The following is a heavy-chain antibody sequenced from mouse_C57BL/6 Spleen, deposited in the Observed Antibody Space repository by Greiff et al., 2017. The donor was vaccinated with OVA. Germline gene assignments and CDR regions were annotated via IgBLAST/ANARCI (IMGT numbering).Heavy chain of an antibody. CDR1: GYTFTSYW. V-gene: IGHV1-52*01. CDR3: ARSNWERAYYYAMDY. CDR2: IDPSDSET. Sequence: QVQLQQPGAELVRPGSSVKLSCKASGYTFTSYWMHWVKQRPIQGLEWIGNIDPSDSETHYNQKFKDKATLTVDKSSSTAYMQLSSLTSEDSAVYYCARSNWERAYYYAMDYWGQGTSVTVSS. J-gene: IGHJ4*01. D-gene: IGHD4-1*01.